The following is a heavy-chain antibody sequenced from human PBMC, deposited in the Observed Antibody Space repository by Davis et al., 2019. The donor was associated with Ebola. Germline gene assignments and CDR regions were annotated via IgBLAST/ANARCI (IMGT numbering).Heavy chain of an antibody. Sequence: TRYSPSFQGQVTISADRSISTAYLQWSSLKASYTAMYYCARQTTVTTDFDYWGQGTLVTASS. J-gene: IGHJ4*02. V-gene: IGHV5-51*01. CDR2: T. D-gene: IGHD4-17*01. CDR3: ARQTTVTTDFDY.